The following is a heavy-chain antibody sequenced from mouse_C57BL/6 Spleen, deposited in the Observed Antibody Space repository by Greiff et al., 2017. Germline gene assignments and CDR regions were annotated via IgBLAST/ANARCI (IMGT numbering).Heavy chain of an antibody. Sequence: VQLQQPGAELVRPGSSVKLSCKASGYTFTSYWMDWVKQRPGQGLEWIGNIYPSDSETHYNQKFKDKATLTVHKSSSTAYMQLSSLTSEDSAVYYCAREDYYGSSYGAYFDYWGQGTTLTVSS. CDR3: AREDYYGSSYGAYFDY. CDR1: GYTFTSYW. J-gene: IGHJ2*01. CDR2: IYPSDSET. V-gene: IGHV1-61*01. D-gene: IGHD1-1*01.